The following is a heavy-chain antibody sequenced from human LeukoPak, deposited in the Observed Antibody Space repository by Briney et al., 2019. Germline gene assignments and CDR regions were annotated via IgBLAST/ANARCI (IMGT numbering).Heavy chain of an antibody. CDR3: ARVEHYSSGWYGGHF. CDR2: INPSGGST. V-gene: IGHV1-46*01. J-gene: IGHJ4*02. Sequence: ASVKVSCKASGYTFTSYYMHWVRQAPGQGLEWMGIINPSGGSTSYAQKFQGRVTITADESTSTAYMELSSLRSEDTAVYYCARVEHYSSGWYGGHFWGQGTLVTVSS. CDR1: GYTFTSYY. D-gene: IGHD6-19*01.